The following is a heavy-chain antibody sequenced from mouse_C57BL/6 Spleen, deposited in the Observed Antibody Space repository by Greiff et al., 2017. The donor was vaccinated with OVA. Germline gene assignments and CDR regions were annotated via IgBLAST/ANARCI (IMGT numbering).Heavy chain of an antibody. D-gene: IGHD1-1*01. CDR3: ARSITTGFDV. Sequence: VQLQQPGAELVRPGSSVKLSCKASGYTFTSYWMHWVKQRPEQGLEWIGRIDPANGNTKYAPKFQGKATITADTSSNTAYLQLSSLTSEDTAIYYCARSITTGFDVWGTGTTVTVSS. V-gene: IGHV14-3*01. CDR1: GYTFTSYW. CDR2: IDPANGNT. J-gene: IGHJ1*03.